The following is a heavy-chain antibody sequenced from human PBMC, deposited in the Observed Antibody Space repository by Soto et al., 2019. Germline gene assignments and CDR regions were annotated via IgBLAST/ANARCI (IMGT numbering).Heavy chain of an antibody. Sequence: QVQLVESGGGVVQPGRSLRLSCAASGFTFSSYVMHWVRQAPGKGLEWVAVISYDGSNKYYADSVKGRFTISRDNSKNTLYLQMNSLRAEDTAVYYCAREEVVVVITSPFDYWGQGTLVTVSS. CDR2: ISYDGSNK. D-gene: IGHD3-22*01. CDR1: GFTFSSYV. CDR3: AREEVVVVITSPFDY. V-gene: IGHV3-30-3*01. J-gene: IGHJ4*02.